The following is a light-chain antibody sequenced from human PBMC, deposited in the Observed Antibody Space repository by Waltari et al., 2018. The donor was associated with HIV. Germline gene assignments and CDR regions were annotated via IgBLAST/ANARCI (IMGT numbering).Light chain of an antibody. V-gene: IGLV2-14*03. CDR1: SSEVGGYNY. J-gene: IGLJ2*01. CDR2: DVS. CDR3: SSYTSSSTVV. Sequence: QSALTQPASVSGSPGQSITIPCTGTSSEVGGYNYVSWYQQHPGKAPKLMIYDVSNRPSGGSSRFSGSKSGNTASLTISGLLAEDEADYYCSSYTSSSTVVFGGGTKLTVL.